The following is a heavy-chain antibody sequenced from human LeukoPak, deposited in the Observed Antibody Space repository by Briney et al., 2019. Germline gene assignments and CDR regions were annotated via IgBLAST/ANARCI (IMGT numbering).Heavy chain of an antibody. V-gene: IGHV3-48*03. CDR2: ISGSGSTI. J-gene: IGHJ4*02. D-gene: IGHD6-19*01. CDR3: ATLWDPVAGTTQPLL. Sequence: PGGSLRLSCAASGFSFSEHGMNWVRQAPGKGLEWVSYISGSGSTIYYGDSLKGRFTISRDNANNSLYLQMNSLRVEDTAVYYCATLWDPVAGTTQPLLWGQGTLVTVSS. CDR1: GFSFSEHG.